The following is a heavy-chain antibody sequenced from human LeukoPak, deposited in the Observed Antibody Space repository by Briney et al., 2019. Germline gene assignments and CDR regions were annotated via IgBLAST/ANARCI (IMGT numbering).Heavy chain of an antibody. V-gene: IGHV4-39*07. J-gene: IGHJ4*02. D-gene: IGHD1-1*01. Sequence: SETLSLTCTVSGGSMSSNMCYWGWIRQPPGKGLEWIGTICYSGSTYYTYNPSLKSRVTISVDTSKNQFSLKLTSVTAADTAVYYCARTPNQRPQPYCFDYWGQGTLVTVSS. CDR1: GGSMSSNMCY. CDR3: ARTPNQRPQPYCFDY. CDR2: ICYSGST.